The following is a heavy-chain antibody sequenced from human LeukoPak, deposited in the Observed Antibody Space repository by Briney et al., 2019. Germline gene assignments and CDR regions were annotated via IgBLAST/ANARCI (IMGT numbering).Heavy chain of an antibody. Sequence: PGGSLRLSCEASGFSLSSYFISWIRQAPGKGLEWISYITNTGPSTNCADTVKGRFTISRDNAKQSVYLEMTDLRAEDTAVYDCAREASGNYHVFDSWGQGTLVIVSS. V-gene: IGHV3-11*04. D-gene: IGHD6-25*01. CDR3: AREASGNYHVFDS. J-gene: IGHJ4*02. CDR2: ITNTGPST. CDR1: GFSLSSYF.